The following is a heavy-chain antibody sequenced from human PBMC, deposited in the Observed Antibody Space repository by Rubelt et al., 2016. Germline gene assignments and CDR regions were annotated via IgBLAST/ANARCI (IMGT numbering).Heavy chain of an antibody. V-gene: IGHV3-48*02. CDR3: ARPSWDSTNDDFCR. CDR2: ISTTSSTI. D-gene: IGHD3-3*01. CDR1: GFIFNNYN. Sequence: EVQLVESGGGLVKPGESLRLSCAASGFIFNNYNMNWVRQAPGKGLEWVAYISTTSSTIHYADSVKGRFTISRDNAKNSLYLQMDSLRDEDTAVYFCARPSWDSTNDDFCRWGQGTLVTVSS. J-gene: IGHJ4*02.